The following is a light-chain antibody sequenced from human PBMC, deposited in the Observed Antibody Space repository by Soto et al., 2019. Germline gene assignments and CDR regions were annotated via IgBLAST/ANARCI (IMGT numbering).Light chain of an antibody. J-gene: IGLJ3*02. CDR3: AAWDDSLNGPV. CDR1: SSNIGSNT. Sequence: QAVVTQPPSASGTPGQRVTISCSGSSSNIGSNTVNWYQQLPGTAPKLLIYNNYYRPSVVTDRISASKSGTSASLAISGLQSDDEADYYCAAWDDSLNGPVFGGGTKLTVL. V-gene: IGLV1-44*01. CDR2: NNY.